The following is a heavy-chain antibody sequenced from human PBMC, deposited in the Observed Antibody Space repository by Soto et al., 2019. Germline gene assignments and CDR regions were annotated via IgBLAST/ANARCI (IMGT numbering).Heavy chain of an antibody. CDR3: ARDSSIAGLYYGMDV. CDR2: NYYSGIT. Sequence: QVQLQESGPGLVKPSQTLSLTCTVSGGSISSGGYYWTWIRQHPGKGLEWIGYNYYSGITYYNPSLKSRVTMSLDTSKNQFSLKLSSVTAADTAVYYCARDSSIAGLYYGMDVWGQGTTVTVSS. D-gene: IGHD6-6*01. V-gene: IGHV4-31*03. J-gene: IGHJ6*02. CDR1: GGSISSGGYY.